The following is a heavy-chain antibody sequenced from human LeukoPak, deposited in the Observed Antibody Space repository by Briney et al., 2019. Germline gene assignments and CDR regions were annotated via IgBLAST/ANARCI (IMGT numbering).Heavy chain of an antibody. Sequence: GASVKVSCKASGGTFSSYAISWVRQAPGQGLEWMGGIIPIFGTANYAQKFQGRVTITADKSTSTAYMELSSLRSEDTAVYYCARDSGSYYEFNYWGQGTLVTVSS. J-gene: IGHJ4*02. CDR1: GGTFSSYA. V-gene: IGHV1-69*06. CDR3: ARDSGSYYEFNY. D-gene: IGHD1-26*01. CDR2: IIPIFGTA.